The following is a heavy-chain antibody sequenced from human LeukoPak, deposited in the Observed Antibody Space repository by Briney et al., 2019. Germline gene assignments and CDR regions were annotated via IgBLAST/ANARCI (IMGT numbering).Heavy chain of an antibody. V-gene: IGHV3-9*01. CDR2: ISWNSGSI. Sequence: PGGSLRLSCAASGFTFDDYAMHWVRQAPGKGLEWVSGISWNSGSIGYADSVKGRFTISRDNAKNSLYLQMNSLRAVDTALYYCAKGRDGYNSGYYYGMDVWGQGTTVTVSS. CDR3: AKGRDGYNSGYYYGMDV. CDR1: GFTFDDYA. J-gene: IGHJ6*02. D-gene: IGHD5-24*01.